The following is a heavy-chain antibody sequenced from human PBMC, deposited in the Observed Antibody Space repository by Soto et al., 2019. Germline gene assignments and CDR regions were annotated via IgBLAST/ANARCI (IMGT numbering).Heavy chain of an antibody. J-gene: IGHJ4*02. V-gene: IGHV3-23*01. Sequence: GGSLRLSCAASGFTFSSYAMSWVRQAPGKGLEGVSAISGSGGSTYYADSVKGRYTISRDNSRNTLYLQMNSLRAEDTAVYYCAKSPPRSYYCDSSGYENNGGGNDYWGQGTLVTVSS. CDR3: AKSPPRSYYCDSSGYENNGGGNDY. CDR1: GFTFSSYA. CDR2: ISGSGGST. D-gene: IGHD3-22*01.